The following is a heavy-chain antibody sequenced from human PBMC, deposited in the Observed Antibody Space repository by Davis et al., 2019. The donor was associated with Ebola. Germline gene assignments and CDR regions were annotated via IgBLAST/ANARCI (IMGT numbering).Heavy chain of an antibody. V-gene: IGHV3-21*01. CDR2: ISSSSSYI. CDR3: ARGMRQSLIPAARGGYFQH. CDR1: GFTFSSYS. J-gene: IGHJ1*01. Sequence: GESLKISCAASGFTFSSYSMNWVRQAPGKGLEWVSSISSSSSYIYYADSVKGRFTISRDNAKNSLYLQMNSLRAEDTAVYYCARGMRQSLIPAARGGYFQHWGQGTLVTVSS. D-gene: IGHD2-2*01.